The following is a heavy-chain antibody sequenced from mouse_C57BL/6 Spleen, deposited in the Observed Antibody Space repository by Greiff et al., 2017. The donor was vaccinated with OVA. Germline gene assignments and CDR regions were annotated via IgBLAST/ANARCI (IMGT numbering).Heavy chain of an antibody. J-gene: IGHJ1*03. CDR1: GYTFTSYW. CDR2: IDPSDSYT. V-gene: IGHV1-69*01. D-gene: IGHD1-1*01. CDR3: ARYYYGSEFWYFDV. Sequence: QVQLQQTGAELVMPGASVKLSCKASGYTFTSYWMHWVKQRPGQGLEWIGEIDPSDSYTNYNQKLKGKSTLTGEKSSSTAYMLLSSLTSEDSAVYYCARYYYGSEFWYFDVWGTGTTVTVSS.